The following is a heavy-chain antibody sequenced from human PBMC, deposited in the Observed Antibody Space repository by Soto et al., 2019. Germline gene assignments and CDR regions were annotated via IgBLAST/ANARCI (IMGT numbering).Heavy chain of an antibody. V-gene: IGHV1-69*08. CDR2: IIPILGIA. D-gene: IGHD1-1*01. Sequence: QVQLVQSGAEVKKPGSSVKVSCKASGGTFSSYTISWVRQAPGQGLEWMGRIIPILGIANYAQKFQGRVTITADKSTSTASMELSSLRAEDTAVYYCARDRVSVGTYNWFDPWGQGTLVPVSS. CDR3: ARDRVSVGTYNWFDP. J-gene: IGHJ5*02. CDR1: GGTFSSYT.